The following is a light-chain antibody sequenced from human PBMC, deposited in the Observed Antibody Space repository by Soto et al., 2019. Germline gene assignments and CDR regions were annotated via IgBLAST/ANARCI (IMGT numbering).Light chain of an antibody. Sequence: QSALTQPASVSGSPGQSITISCTGTSSDVGSYNLVSWYQLHPGKAPKLMIYEGSKRPSGVSNRFSGSKSGNTASLTISGLQAEDEADYYCCSYAGRSTPYVFGTGTKLTVL. CDR2: EGS. CDR3: CSYAGRSTPYV. CDR1: SSDVGSYNL. V-gene: IGLV2-23*01. J-gene: IGLJ1*01.